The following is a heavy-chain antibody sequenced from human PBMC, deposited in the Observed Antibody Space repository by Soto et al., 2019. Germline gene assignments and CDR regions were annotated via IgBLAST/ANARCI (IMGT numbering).Heavy chain of an antibody. D-gene: IGHD7-27*01. J-gene: IGHJ5*01. CDR1: GDSISNLDYF. Sequence: PSETLSLTCSVSGDSISNLDYFWAWIRQPPGQALEYVGYIYKSATTYYNPSFESRVAISVDTSKSQFSLNVTSVTAADTAVYFCARGRYCLTGRCFPNWFDSRGPAALVTLSS. V-gene: IGHV4-30-4*01. CDR3: ARGRYCLTGRCFPNWFDS. CDR2: IYKSATT.